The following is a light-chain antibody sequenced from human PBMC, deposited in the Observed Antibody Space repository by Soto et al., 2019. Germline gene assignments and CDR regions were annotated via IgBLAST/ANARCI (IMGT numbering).Light chain of an antibody. Sequence: LTKPVSTSWPPARSTAISCSGASTEVGWYYSVSWYQQHPGKAPKLTRYEASHRRPSLSNRFSGSKSGNTASRTISGLQAEDEADYYCSSYTSSNTPYVFGTGTEATVL. CDR3: SSYTSSNTPYV. CDR2: EAS. J-gene: IGLJ1*01. V-gene: IGLV2-14*01. CDR1: STEVGWYYS.